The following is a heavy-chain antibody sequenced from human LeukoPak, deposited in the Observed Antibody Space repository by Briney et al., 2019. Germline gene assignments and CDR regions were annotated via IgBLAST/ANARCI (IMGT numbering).Heavy chain of an antibody. V-gene: IGHV4-34*01. CDR1: GGSFSDYY. CDR2: INHSGST. Sequence: SETLSLTCAVYGGSFSDYYWSWIRRPPGKGLEWIGEINHSGSTNYNPSLKSRVTISVDTSKNQFSLKLNSVTAADTAVYYCAKYYYDSSGYFNWFDPWGQGTLVTVSS. J-gene: IGHJ5*02. D-gene: IGHD3-22*01. CDR3: AKYYYDSSGYFNWFDP.